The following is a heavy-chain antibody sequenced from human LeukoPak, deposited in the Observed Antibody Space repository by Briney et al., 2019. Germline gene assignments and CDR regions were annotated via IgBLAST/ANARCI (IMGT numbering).Heavy chain of an antibody. V-gene: IGHV4-31*03. J-gene: IGHJ2*01. Sequence: SQTLSLTCTVSGGSISSGGYYWSWIRQHPGKGLEWIGYIYYSGSTYYNPSLKSRVTISVDTSKNQFSLKLSSVTAADTAVYYCARGVGDYGWYFDLWGRGTLVTASS. CDR2: IYYSGST. D-gene: IGHD4-17*01. CDR3: ARGVGDYGWYFDL. CDR1: GGSISSGGYY.